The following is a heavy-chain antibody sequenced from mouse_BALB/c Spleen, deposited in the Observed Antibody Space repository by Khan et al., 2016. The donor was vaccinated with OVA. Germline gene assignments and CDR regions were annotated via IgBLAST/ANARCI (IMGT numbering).Heavy chain of an antibody. V-gene: IGHV1S41*01. D-gene: IGHD1-1*01. CDR2: IAPGSGST. CDR3: ARENYCGSSGYAFAY. CDR1: GYTFTSYW. J-gene: IGHJ4*01. Sequence: DLVKPGASVKLSCKASGYTFTSYWINWIKQRPGQGLEWIGRIAPGSGSTYYNEMFTGKATLTVDTSSSTVYIQFSRMSSEDYAVYVCARENYCGSSGYAFAYWGQGTLVTVSA.